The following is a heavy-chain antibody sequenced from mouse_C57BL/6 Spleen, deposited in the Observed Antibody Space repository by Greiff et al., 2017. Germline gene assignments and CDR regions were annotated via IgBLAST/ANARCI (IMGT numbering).Heavy chain of an antibody. J-gene: IGHJ4*01. CDR2: INPENGDT. CDR1: GFNIKDDY. V-gene: IGHV14-4*01. CDR3: TDILGRDYYAMDY. D-gene: IGHD4-1*01. Sequence: EVKLMESGAELVRPGASVKLSCTASGFNIKDDYMHWVKQRPEQGLEWIGWINPENGDTEYASKFQGKATITADTSSNTAYLQLSSLTSEDTDVYYCTDILGRDYYAMDYWGQGTSVTVSS.